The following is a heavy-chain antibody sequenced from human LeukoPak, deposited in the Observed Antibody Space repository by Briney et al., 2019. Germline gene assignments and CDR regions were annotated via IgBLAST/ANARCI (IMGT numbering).Heavy chain of an antibody. D-gene: IGHD6-19*01. CDR2: IYYSGST. J-gene: IGHJ4*02. V-gene: IGHV4-59*12. CDR1: GDSINSDY. CDR3: ARVIAVAGTVDY. Sequence: SETLSLTCTVSGDSINSDYWNWIRQPPGKGLEWIGSIYYSGSTYYNPSLKSRVTISVDTSKNQFSLKLSSVTAADTAVYYCARVIAVAGTVDYWGQGTLVTVSS.